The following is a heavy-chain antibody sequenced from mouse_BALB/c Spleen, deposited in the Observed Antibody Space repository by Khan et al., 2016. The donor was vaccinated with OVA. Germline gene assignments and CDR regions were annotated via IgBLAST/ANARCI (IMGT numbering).Heavy chain of an antibody. CDR3: ARPAYDGYYDY. CDR1: GYTFTDYA. J-gene: IGHJ2*01. D-gene: IGHD2-3*01. CDR2: ISTYSGST. Sequence: QVQLKESGPELVRPGVSVKISCKGSGYTFTDYAMYWVKQSHAKSLEWIGLISTYSGSTNYNQKFKDKVTLTVDKSSSAAYIELARLTSEDSAIYYCARPAYDGYYDYWGQGTTLTVSS. V-gene: IGHV1S137*01.